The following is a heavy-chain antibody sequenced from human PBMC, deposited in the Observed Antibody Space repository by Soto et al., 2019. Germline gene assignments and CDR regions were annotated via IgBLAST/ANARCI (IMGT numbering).Heavy chain of an antibody. CDR2: ISAYNGNT. CDR3: AREGYSYEATPDAFDI. D-gene: IGHD5-18*01. J-gene: IGHJ3*02. CDR1: GYTFTRYG. V-gene: IGHV1-18*01. Sequence: ASVKVSCKASGYTFTRYGISWVRQAPGQGLEWMGWISAYNGNTNYAQKLQGRVTMTTDTSTSTAYMELRSLRSDDTAVYYCAREGYSYEATPDAFDIWGQGTMVTVSS.